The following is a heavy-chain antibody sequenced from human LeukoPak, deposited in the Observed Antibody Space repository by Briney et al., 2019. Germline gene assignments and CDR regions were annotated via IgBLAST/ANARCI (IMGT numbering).Heavy chain of an antibody. CDR1: GFTFSGFA. CDR2: ISGSGDNT. Sequence: GGSLILSCAASGFTFSGFAMSWVRRPPGKGLEWVSGISGSGDNTLYADSVKGRFTISRDNSKNTLYLEMNSLRAEDTAIYYCAKMKGHPLPKYYMDVWGQGTTVTVSS. J-gene: IGHJ6*01. V-gene: IGHV3-23*01. D-gene: IGHD1-26*01. CDR3: AKMKGHPLPKYYMDV.